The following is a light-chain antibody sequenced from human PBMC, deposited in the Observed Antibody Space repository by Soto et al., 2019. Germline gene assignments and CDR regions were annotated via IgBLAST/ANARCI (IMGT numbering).Light chain of an antibody. CDR1: QSISSY. CDR2: VAS. V-gene: IGKV1-39*01. J-gene: IGKJ2*01. CDR3: QQSFSIPYT. Sequence: DIQMTQSPSSLSASVGDRVTITCRASQSISSYLSWYQQKPGKAPKLLINVASTLQSGVPSRFSGSGSGTEFTLTITSLHPEDFATYYCQQSFSIPYTLGRGTKVDI.